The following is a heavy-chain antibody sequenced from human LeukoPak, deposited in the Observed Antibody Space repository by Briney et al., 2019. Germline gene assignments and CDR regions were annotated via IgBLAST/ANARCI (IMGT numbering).Heavy chain of an antibody. D-gene: IGHD3-10*01. CDR2: IYSSGST. CDR3: ARQRKSPDVLRFDY. CDR1: GDSHNTYY. J-gene: IGHJ4*02. V-gene: IGHV4-59*08. Sequence: SETLSLTCTVSGDSHNTYYWSWIRQPPGKGLEWIGYIYSSGSTNYNPSFKSRVNISVDTSNNQFSLRLTSVTAADTAVYYCARQRKSPDVLRFDYWGQGTLVTVSS.